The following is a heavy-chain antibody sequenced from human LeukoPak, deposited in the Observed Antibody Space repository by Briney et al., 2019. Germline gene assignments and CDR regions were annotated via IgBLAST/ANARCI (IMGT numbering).Heavy chain of an antibody. CDR1: GFTFSSYS. J-gene: IGHJ4*02. CDR2: ISSSSYI. Sequence: PGGSLRLSCAASGFTFSSYSMNWVRQAPGKGLEWVSSISSSSYIYYSESVKGRFIISRDNAKNSLYLQMISLRAEDTAVYYCARGRYDSSGYYVLDYWGQGTLVTVSS. V-gene: IGHV3-21*01. CDR3: ARGRYDSSGYYVLDY. D-gene: IGHD3-22*01.